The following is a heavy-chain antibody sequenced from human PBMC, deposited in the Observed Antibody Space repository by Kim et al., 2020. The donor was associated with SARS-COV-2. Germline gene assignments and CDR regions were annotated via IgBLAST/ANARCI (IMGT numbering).Heavy chain of an antibody. Sequence: VKGRFIISRDNSKNTLYLQMNSLRPEDTAVYYCAKLPGDCSSTSSPPCDYWGQGTLVTVSS. D-gene: IGHD2-2*01. J-gene: IGHJ4*02. CDR3: AKLPGDCSSTSSPPCDY. V-gene: IGHV3-30*02.